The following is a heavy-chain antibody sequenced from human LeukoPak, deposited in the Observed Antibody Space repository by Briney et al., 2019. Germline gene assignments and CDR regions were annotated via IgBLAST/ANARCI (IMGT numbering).Heavy chain of an antibody. Sequence: GGSLRLSCAASGFTFSSYWMSWVRQAPGKGLGWVANIEEDGRETYYLDSVKGRFTISRDNAKNSLDLQMNSLRVEDAAIYYCARGQNVRPSAFFDSWGQGTLVTVSS. CDR1: GFTFSSYW. V-gene: IGHV3-7*01. CDR3: ARGQNVRPSAFFDS. CDR2: IEEDGRET. J-gene: IGHJ4*02. D-gene: IGHD6-6*01.